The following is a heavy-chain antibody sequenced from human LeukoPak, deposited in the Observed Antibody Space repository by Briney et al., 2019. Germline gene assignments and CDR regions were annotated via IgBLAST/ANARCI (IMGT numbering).Heavy chain of an antibody. CDR1: GFTFSSYE. Sequence: PGGSLRLSCAASGFTFSSYEMNWVRQAPGKGLEWVSYISSGGSTIYYADSVKGRFTISRDNAKNSLYLQMNSLRAEDTAVYYCAREDRDYFNYWGQGTLVTVSS. J-gene: IGHJ4*02. D-gene: IGHD3-16*02. CDR3: AREDRDYFNY. V-gene: IGHV3-48*03. CDR2: ISSGGSTI.